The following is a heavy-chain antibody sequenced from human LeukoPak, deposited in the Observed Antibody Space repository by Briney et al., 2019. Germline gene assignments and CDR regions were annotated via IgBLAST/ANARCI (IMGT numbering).Heavy chain of an antibody. J-gene: IGHJ4*02. CDR1: GFTFSSSG. Sequence: GGSLRLSCAASGFTFSSSGMHWVRQAPGKWLEWVAFIRNDGSDKYYADSVKGRFTISRDNAKNSLYLQMNSLRAEDTAVYYCARAAGEMATIRYWGQGTLVTVSS. CDR2: IRNDGSDK. V-gene: IGHV3-30*02. CDR3: ARAAGEMATIRY. D-gene: IGHD5-24*01.